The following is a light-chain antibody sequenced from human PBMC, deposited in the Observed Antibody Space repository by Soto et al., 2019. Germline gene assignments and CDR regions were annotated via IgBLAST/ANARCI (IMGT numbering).Light chain of an antibody. CDR2: GAS. Sequence: EIVMTQSPATLSVSPGERATLSCRASQGVTTNLAWYQQKPGQAPRLLIYGASTRATGIPARFSGSGSGTDFTLTISSLQSEDFAVYSCQQYNTWPLTFGGGTKVEIK. CDR1: QGVTTN. J-gene: IGKJ4*01. V-gene: IGKV3-15*01. CDR3: QQYNTWPLT.